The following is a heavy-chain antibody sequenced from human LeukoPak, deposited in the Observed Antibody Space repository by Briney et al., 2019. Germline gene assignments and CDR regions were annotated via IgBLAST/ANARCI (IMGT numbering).Heavy chain of an antibody. V-gene: IGHV3-7*05. J-gene: IGHJ4*02. D-gene: IGHD5-18*01. CDR1: GFTFSSDW. Sequence: GGSLRLSCVASGFTFSSDWMTWVRQAPGKGLEWVANIKQDGSDKAYVDSVKGRFTISRDNAKNSLYLQMNSLRAEDTAVYYCARCVAAIDYWGQGTLVTVSS. CDR3: ARCVAAIDY. CDR2: IKQDGSDK.